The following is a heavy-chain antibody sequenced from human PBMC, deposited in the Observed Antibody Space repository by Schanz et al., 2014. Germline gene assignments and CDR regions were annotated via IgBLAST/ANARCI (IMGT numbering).Heavy chain of an antibody. CDR2: ISASGGST. CDR3: AKARRKSNCSGGRCFHYSYYGMDV. J-gene: IGHJ6*02. CDR1: GFTFSSYA. D-gene: IGHD2-15*01. V-gene: IGHV3-23*01. Sequence: EGQLLESGGGLIPPGGSLRLSCAASGFTFSSYALSWVRQAPGKGLEWVSTISASGGSTYYADSVKGRFTISRDNSKNILYLQMNSLRAEDTAVYYCAKARRKSNCSGGRCFHYSYYGMDVWGQGTLVTVSS.